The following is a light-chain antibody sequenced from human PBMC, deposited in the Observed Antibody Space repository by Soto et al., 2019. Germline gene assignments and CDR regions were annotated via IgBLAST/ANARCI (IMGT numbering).Light chain of an antibody. CDR3: QQYKSYPIS. CDR1: QGISNN. Sequence: DIQMTQSPSSLSASVGDIVTLSCRAGQGISNNLAWIQQKPGKVPRSLIYGASSLQSGVSSRFSGSGSGTDFTLTINNLQPEDFATYYCQQYKSYPISFGGGTTV. CDR2: GAS. J-gene: IGKJ4*01. V-gene: IGKV1-16*01.